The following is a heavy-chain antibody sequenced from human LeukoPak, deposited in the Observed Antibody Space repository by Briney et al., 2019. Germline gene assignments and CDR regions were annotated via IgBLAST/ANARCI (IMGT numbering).Heavy chain of an antibody. CDR3: ARDLKQWLSTDAFDI. J-gene: IGHJ3*02. Sequence: GASVKVSCKASGYTFTGYYMHWVRQAPGQGLEWMGIINPSGGSTSYAQKFQGRVTMTRDTSTSTVYMELSSLRSEDTAVYYCARDLKQWLSTDAFDIWGQGTMVTVSS. CDR2: INPSGGST. D-gene: IGHD6-19*01. CDR1: GYTFTGYY. V-gene: IGHV1-46*01.